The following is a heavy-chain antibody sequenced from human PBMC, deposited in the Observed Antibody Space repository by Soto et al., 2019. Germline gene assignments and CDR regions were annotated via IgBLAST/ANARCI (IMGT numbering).Heavy chain of an antibody. J-gene: IGHJ4*02. Sequence: PSETLSLTCTVSGGSISSYCWSWIRQPPGKGLEWIGYIYYSGSTNYSTSLKTRLTISKDTSKNQVVLTMTNMDPVDTATYYCARSTYYYDSSGYGFYYFDYWGQGTLVTVSS. D-gene: IGHD3-22*01. V-gene: IGHV4-59*01. CDR1: GGSISSYC. CDR2: IYYSGST. CDR3: ARSTYYYDSSGYGFYYFDY.